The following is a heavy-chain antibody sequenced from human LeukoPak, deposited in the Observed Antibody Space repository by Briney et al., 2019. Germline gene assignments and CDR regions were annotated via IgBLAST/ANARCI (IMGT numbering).Heavy chain of an antibody. D-gene: IGHD1-20*01. CDR2: IKEDGSEK. V-gene: IGHV3-7*04. CDR1: GFTFSLYR. J-gene: IGHJ4*02. Sequence: GGSLRLSCAASGFTFSLYRMAWVRQAPGEGLEWVANIKEDGSEKYYVDSVKGRFTISRDNAKNSMYLKMNSLRAEDTAVYYCARGHNSTLPDWGQGSLVTVSS. CDR3: ARGHNSTLPD.